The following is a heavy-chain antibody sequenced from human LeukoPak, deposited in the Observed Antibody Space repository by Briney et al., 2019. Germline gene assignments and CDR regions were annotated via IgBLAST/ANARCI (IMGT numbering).Heavy chain of an antibody. CDR3: ARSSDSSGYYGGGIIDY. D-gene: IGHD6-19*01. J-gene: IGHJ4*02. Sequence: SETLSLTCAVSGGSISSGGYSWSWIRQPPGKGLEWIGYIYHSGSTYYNPSLKSRVTISVDRSKNQFSLQLTSVTAADAAVYYCARSSDSSGYYGGGIIDYWGQGTLVTVSS. CDR2: IYHSGST. CDR1: GGSISSGGYS. V-gene: IGHV4-30-2*01.